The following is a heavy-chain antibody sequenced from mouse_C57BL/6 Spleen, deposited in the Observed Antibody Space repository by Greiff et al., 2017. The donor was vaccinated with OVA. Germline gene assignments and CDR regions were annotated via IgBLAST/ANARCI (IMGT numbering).Heavy chain of an antibody. CDR3: ARNHYYGSSPYYYAMDY. J-gene: IGHJ4*01. CDR2: ISDGGSYT. D-gene: IGHD1-1*01. V-gene: IGHV5-4*03. Sequence: EVMLVESGGGLVKPGGSLKLSCAASGFTFSSYAMSWVRQTPEKRLEWVATISDGGSYTYYPDNVKGRFTISRDNAKNNLYLQMSHLKSEDTAMYYCARNHYYGSSPYYYAMDYWGQGTSVTVSS. CDR1: GFTFSSYA.